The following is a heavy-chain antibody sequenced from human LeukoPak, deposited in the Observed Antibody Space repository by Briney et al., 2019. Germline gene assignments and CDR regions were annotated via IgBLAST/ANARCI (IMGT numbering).Heavy chain of an antibody. V-gene: IGHV1-2*06. CDR2: INPSSGDT. J-gene: IGHJ3*02. Sequence: ASVKVSCKASGYTFNAHYMPWVRQAPGQGLEWMGRINPSSGDTEYGQRFQGRVTLTRDTSSSTANMELRRLRSDDTAVYYCARDPGYSYAFDIWGQGTVV. D-gene: IGHD2-21*01. CDR3: ARDPGYSYAFDI. CDR1: GYTFNAHY.